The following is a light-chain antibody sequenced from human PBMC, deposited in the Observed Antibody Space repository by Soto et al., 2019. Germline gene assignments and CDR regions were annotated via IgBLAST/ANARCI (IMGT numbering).Light chain of an antibody. CDR2: DAS. V-gene: IGKV1-5*01. J-gene: IGKJ1*01. CDR1: QSISSW. Sequence: DIQMTQSPSTLSASVGDRVTITCRASQSISSWLAWYQQKPGKDPKLLIYDASSFESGVPSRFSGRGSGTEFTLTISSLQPDDFATYYCQQYNSYPGTFGQGTKVEIK. CDR3: QQYNSYPGT.